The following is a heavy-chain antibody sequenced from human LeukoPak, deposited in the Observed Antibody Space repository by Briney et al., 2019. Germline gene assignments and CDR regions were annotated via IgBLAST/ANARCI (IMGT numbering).Heavy chain of an antibody. Sequence: GGSLRLSCAASGFTFSNYWMSWVRQAPGKGLEWVANIKQDGSESKYVDSVKGRFTISRDNAKNTLYLQMNSLRAEDTVLYYCARDQDAYSSGWYGVFDFWGQGSLVTVSS. V-gene: IGHV3-7*05. CDR3: ARDQDAYSSGWYGVFDF. J-gene: IGHJ4*02. D-gene: IGHD6-19*01. CDR1: GFTFSNYW. CDR2: IKQDGSES.